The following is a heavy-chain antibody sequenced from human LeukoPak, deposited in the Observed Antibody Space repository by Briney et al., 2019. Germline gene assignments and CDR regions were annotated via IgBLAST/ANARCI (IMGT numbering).Heavy chain of an antibody. CDR1: GLTFSSYA. Sequence: GGSLRLSCAASGLTFSSYAMSWVRQAPEKGLEWVSAISGSGGSTYYADSVKGRFTISRDNSKNTLYLQMNSLRAEDTAVYYCAKDLELLWFGELLLTDAFDIWGQGTMVTVSS. D-gene: IGHD3-10*01. CDR3: AKDLELLWFGELLLTDAFDI. CDR2: ISGSGGST. V-gene: IGHV3-23*01. J-gene: IGHJ3*02.